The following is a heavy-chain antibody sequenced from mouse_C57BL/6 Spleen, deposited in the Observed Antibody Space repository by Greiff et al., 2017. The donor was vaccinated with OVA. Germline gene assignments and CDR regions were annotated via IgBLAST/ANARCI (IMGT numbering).Heavy chain of an antibody. CDR3: ARWVSAMDY. CDR1: GYTFTSYG. CDR2: IYPRSGNT. V-gene: IGHV1-81*01. J-gene: IGHJ4*01. Sequence: VKVVESGAELARPGASVKLSCKASGYTFTSYGISWVKQRTGQGLEWIGEIYPRSGNTYYNEKFKGKATLTADKSSSTAYMELRSLTSEDSAVYFCARWVSAMDYWGQGTSVTVSS.